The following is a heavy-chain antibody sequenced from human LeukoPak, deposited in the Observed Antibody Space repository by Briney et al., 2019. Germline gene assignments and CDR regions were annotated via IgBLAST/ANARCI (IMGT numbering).Heavy chain of an antibody. CDR1: GGTFSSYA. Sequence: SVKVSCKASGGTFSSYAISWVRQAPGQGLEWMGGIIPIFGTANYAQKFQGRVTITTDESTSTAYMELSSLRSEDTAVYYCARDRDGGPYDYVWGSYRLDYWGQGTLVTVSS. CDR2: IIPIFGTA. J-gene: IGHJ4*02. D-gene: IGHD3-16*02. CDR3: ARDRDGGPYDYVWGSYRLDY. V-gene: IGHV1-69*05.